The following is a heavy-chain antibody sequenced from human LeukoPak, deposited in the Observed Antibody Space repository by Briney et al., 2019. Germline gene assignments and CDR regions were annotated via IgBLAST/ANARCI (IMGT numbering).Heavy chain of an antibody. CDR1: GFTFSSYW. J-gene: IGHJ4*02. V-gene: IGHV3-7*04. CDR2: IKQDGSEK. D-gene: IGHD4-17*01. CDR3: ARWALSTVEHYFDY. Sequence: PGGSLRLSCAASGFTFSSYWMSWVRQAPGKGLEWVANIKQDGSEKYYVDSVKGRFTISRDNAKNSLYLQMNSLRAEDTAVYYCARWALSTVEHYFDYWGQGTLVTVSS.